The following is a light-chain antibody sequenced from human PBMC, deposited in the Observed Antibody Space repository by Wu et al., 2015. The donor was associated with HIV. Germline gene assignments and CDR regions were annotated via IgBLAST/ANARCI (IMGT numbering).Light chain of an antibody. J-gene: IGKJ4*01. Sequence: EIVLTQSPGTLSLSPGERATLSCRASQSVSSSYLAWYQQKPGQAPRLLIYGASSRATGIPDRFSGSGSGTDFTLTISRLEPEDFAVYYCQQSGAGLTFGGGTKVEIK. CDR1: QSVSSSY. CDR2: GAS. V-gene: IGKV3-20*01. CDR3: QQSGAGLT.